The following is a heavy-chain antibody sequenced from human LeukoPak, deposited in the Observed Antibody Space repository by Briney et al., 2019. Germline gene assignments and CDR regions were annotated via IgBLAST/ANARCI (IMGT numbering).Heavy chain of an antibody. V-gene: IGHV3-23*01. CDR2: ISGSGDST. Sequence: GGSLRLSCVASGFTLRSYVMNWVRQTPEKRLEWVSSISGSGDSTFYADSVKGRFSISRDNSKNTLYLQVNGLRTEDTAVYYCAKDRLLNCRGDCYIFDYWGQGTVVTVSS. CDR1: GFTLRSYV. J-gene: IGHJ4*02. CDR3: AKDRLLNCRGDCYIFDY. D-gene: IGHD2-21*02.